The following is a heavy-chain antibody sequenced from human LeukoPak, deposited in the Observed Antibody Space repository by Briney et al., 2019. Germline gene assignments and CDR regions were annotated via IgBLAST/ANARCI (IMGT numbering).Heavy chain of an antibody. D-gene: IGHD4-17*01. J-gene: IGHJ4*02. CDR3: ATTLGPHYGDYDMVV. CDR1: GFTFSSYG. Sequence: GGSLRLSCAASGFTFSSYGMSWVRQAPGKGLEWVSAISGSGGSTYYADSVKGRFTISRDNSKNTLYLQMNSLRAEDTAVYYCATTLGPHYGDYDMVVWGQGTLVTVSS. V-gene: IGHV3-23*01. CDR2: ISGSGGST.